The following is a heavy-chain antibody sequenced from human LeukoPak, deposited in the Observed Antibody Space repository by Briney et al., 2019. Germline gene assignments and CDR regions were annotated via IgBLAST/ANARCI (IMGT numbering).Heavy chain of an antibody. V-gene: IGHV3-23*01. J-gene: IGHJ4*02. Sequence: GGSLRLSCAASEFTFRSNSMSWVRQAPGKGLEWVSAITGTGENTYYADFVKGRFTISRDNSNNTLYLQMNSLRAEDTAVYYCAKIGGYFDYWGQGTLVTVSS. CDR1: EFTFRSNS. D-gene: IGHD3-10*01. CDR2: ITGTGENT. CDR3: AKIGGYFDY.